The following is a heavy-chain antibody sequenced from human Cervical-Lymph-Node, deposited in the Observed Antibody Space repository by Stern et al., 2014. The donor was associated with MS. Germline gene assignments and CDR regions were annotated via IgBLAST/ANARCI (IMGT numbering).Heavy chain of an antibody. J-gene: IGHJ4*02. V-gene: IGHV2-5*02. CDR2: IYWDDDK. Sequence: ESGPTLVKPTQTLTLTCTFSGFSLSTNGVGVGWIRQPPGKALEWLALIYWDDDKRYSPSLKSRLAITKDTSKNQVVLTMTYMDPVDTATYYCAHITAYSGTYPPSYWGQGTLVTVSS. CDR3: AHITAYSGTYPPSY. CDR1: GFSLSTNGVG. D-gene: IGHD1-26*01.